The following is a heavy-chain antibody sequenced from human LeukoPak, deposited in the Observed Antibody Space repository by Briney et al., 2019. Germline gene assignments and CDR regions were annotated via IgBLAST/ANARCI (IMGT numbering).Heavy chain of an antibody. CDR2: IYYSGST. V-gene: IGHV4-59*08. CDR3: AGGITMVRGVIEGFDY. J-gene: IGHJ4*02. D-gene: IGHD3-10*01. CDR1: GGSISSYY. Sequence: SETLSLTCTVSGGSISSYYWSWIRQPPGKGLEWMGYIYYSGSTNYNPSLKSRVTISVDTSKNQFSLKLSSVTAADTAVYYCAGGITMVRGVIEGFDYWGQGTLVTVSS.